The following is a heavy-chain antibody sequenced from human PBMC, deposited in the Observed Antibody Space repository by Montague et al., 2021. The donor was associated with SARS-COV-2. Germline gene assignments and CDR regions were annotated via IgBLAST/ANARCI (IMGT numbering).Heavy chain of an antibody. J-gene: IGHJ4*02. D-gene: IGHD2/OR15-2a*01. CDR3: ARDDFRWDFDC. V-gene: IGHV4-61*02. Sequence: TLSLTCTVSRDSITSDVSYWSWIRQPAGKGLEWIGRIYTTGSTNYNPSLKSRLTISLDTSKNQFSLKLSSVTAADTAVYYCARDDFRWDFDCWGQGTLVTVSS. CDR2: IYTTGST. CDR1: RDSITSDVSY.